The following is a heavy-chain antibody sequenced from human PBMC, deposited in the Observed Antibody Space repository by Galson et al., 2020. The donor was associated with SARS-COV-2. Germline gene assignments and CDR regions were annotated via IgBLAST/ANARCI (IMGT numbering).Heavy chain of an antibody. V-gene: IGHV4-59*08. J-gene: IGHJ4*02. CDR2: IYYSGST. Sequence: SQTLSLTCTVSGGSISSYYWSWIRQPPGKGLEWIGYIYYSGSTNYNPSLKSRVTISVDTSKNQFSLKLSSVTAADTAVYYCARLSSPRYDRDLFPDYWGQGTLVTVSS. CDR1: GGSISSYY. CDR3: ARLSSPRYDRDLFPDY. D-gene: IGHD3-22*01.